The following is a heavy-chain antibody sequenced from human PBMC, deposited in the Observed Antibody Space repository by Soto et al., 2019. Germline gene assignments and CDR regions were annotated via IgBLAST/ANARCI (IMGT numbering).Heavy chain of an antibody. Sequence: GGSLRLSCAASGFTFSSYWMHWVRQAPGKGLVWVSRINSDGSSTSYADSVKGRLTISRDNAKNTLYLQMNSLRAEDTAVYYCARDYDSSGPADYWGQGTLVTVSS. D-gene: IGHD3-22*01. V-gene: IGHV3-74*01. CDR1: GFTFSSYW. CDR3: ARDYDSSGPADY. J-gene: IGHJ4*02. CDR2: INSDGSST.